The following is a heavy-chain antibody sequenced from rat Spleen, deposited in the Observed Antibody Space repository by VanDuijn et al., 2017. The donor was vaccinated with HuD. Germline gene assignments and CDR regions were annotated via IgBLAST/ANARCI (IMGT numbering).Heavy chain of an antibody. V-gene: IGHV5S13*01. Sequence: EVQLVESGGGLVQPGRSLKLSCAASGFTFSNYYMAWVRQAPTKGMEWVAYISPGGGSTYYPDTVKSRFVISKDNAKNTEYLQMNNLRSEDTAMYYCASGGSVGLNWFAYWVQGVIVTVSS. D-gene: IGHD3-7*01. CDR2: ISPGGGST. CDR1: GFTFSNYY. J-gene: IGHJ2*01. CDR3: ASGGSVGLNWFAY.